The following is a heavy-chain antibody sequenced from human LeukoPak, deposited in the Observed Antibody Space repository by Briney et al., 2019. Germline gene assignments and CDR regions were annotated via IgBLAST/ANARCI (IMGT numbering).Heavy chain of an antibody. V-gene: IGHV4-59*08. D-gene: IGHD6-13*01. CDR3: ARLGRWSSEGNNWHFDL. CDR2: IYYSGST. Sequence: SETLSLTCTVSGGSISGYYWSWIRQPPGKGLESIVHIYYSGSTNYNPSLKSRVTISVDTSKNQFSLKLSSVPAADTAVYYCARLGRWSSEGNNWHFDLWGRGTLVTVSS. J-gene: IGHJ2*01. CDR1: GGSISGYY.